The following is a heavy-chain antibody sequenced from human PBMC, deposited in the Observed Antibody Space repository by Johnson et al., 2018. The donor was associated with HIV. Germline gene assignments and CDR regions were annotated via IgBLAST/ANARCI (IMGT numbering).Heavy chain of an antibody. CDR2: LSSGGDT. CDR1: GLSVSSYY. V-gene: IGHV3-66*01. Sequence: EVQLVESGGGLVQPGGSLRLSCAASGLSVSSYYMSWVRQAPGKGLEWVSVLSSGGDTYYTDSVTGRFTISRDNSKNTLYLQMNSLRAEDTAVYYCARACRDGYTCDVFDIWGQGTMVTVSS. D-gene: IGHD5-24*01. CDR3: ARACRDGYTCDVFDI. J-gene: IGHJ3*02.